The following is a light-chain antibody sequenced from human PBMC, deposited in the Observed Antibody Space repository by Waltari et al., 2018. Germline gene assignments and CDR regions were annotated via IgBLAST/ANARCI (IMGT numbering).Light chain of an antibody. CDR3: QQFNSWPRT. Sequence: EIVMTQSPATLSVSPGERASISCRASQTINNNLAWYQQKPGQAPRLLIYSASTRAPGIPARFSGSGSGTEFTLIISSLQSEDFALYYCQQFNSWPRTFGQGTKVEIK. J-gene: IGKJ1*01. V-gene: IGKV3-15*01. CDR1: QTINNN. CDR2: SAS.